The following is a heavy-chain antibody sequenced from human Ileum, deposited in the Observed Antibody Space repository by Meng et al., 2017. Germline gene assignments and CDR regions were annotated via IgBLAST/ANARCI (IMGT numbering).Heavy chain of an antibody. CDR1: GFIFRSYS. D-gene: IGHD3-16*01. CDR3: VLMNTFTHPGED. Sequence: LLESGGGLVKPGGSLSVSWSAVGFIFRSYSMNWVRQAPGKGLDWVSFITGTSSYIYYADSVKGRFTISRDNAKNSLYLQMNSLRAEDTAVYFCVLMNTFTHPGEDWGQGTLVTVSS. V-gene: IGHV3-21*01. J-gene: IGHJ4*02. CDR2: ITGTSSYI.